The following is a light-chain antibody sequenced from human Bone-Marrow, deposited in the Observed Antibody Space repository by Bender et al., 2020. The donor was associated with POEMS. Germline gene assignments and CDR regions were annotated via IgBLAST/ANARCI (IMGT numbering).Light chain of an antibody. V-gene: IGLV2-11*01. CDR3: SSYGGRNNYVV. Sequence: QSALTQPRSVSGSHGQSVTISCTGTSNDVGGYDFVSWYQQHPGKAPKFIIYDVTKRPSGVPDRFSASKSGNTASLTVSGLQAEDEADYYCSSYGGRNNYVVFGGGTKLTVL. J-gene: IGLJ2*01. CDR1: SNDVGGYDF. CDR2: DVT.